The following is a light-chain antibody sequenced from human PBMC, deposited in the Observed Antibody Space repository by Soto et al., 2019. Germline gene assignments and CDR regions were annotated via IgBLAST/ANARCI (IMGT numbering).Light chain of an antibody. CDR3: FLSYSGARPVV. J-gene: IGLJ2*01. V-gene: IGLV7-46*01. Sequence: QAVVTQEPSLTVSPGGTVTLTCDSSTGPVTSGHWPYWLQQKPGQAPRTLIYDTSKKHSWTPARFSGSLLGGKAALTLSGXQXXXXXXXXCFLSYSGARPVVFGGGTKLTVL. CDR1: TGPVTSGHW. CDR2: DTS.